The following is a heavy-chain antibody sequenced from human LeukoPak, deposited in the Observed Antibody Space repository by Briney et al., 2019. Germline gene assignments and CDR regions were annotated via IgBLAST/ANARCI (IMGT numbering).Heavy chain of an antibody. CDR3: LGYCSGGRCYSGGH. V-gene: IGHV3-23*01. D-gene: IGHD2-15*01. Sequence: GGSLRLSCAASGFTFSTYAMSWVRQAPGKGLEWVSTVSTSGGSTYYADSVKGRFTISRDNAKNTQYLQIKSLRAEDTAIYYCLGYCSGGRCYSGGHWGQGTLVTVSS. CDR2: VSTSGGST. J-gene: IGHJ4*02. CDR1: GFTFSTYA.